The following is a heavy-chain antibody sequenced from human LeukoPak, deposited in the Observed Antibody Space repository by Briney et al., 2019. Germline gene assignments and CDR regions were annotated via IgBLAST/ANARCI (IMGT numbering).Heavy chain of an antibody. Sequence: PVGSLRLSCVASGFTFRSYWMSWVRQAPGKGLEWVANIKQDGSEKYYVDSVKGRFTISRDNTKNSLFLQMNSLRAEDTAVYYCARGWGDCTTVSCYTGGDVFDMWGQGTMVTVSS. CDR3: ARGWGDCTTVSCYTGGDVFDM. CDR2: IKQDGSEK. V-gene: IGHV3-7*01. D-gene: IGHD2-2*02. J-gene: IGHJ3*02. CDR1: GFTFRSYW.